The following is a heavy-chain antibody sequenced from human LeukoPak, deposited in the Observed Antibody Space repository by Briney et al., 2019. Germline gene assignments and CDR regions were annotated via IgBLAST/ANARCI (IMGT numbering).Heavy chain of an antibody. V-gene: IGHV3-30*02. Sequence: GGSLRLSCAASGFTFSNYWTTWVRQAPGKGLEWLAFIRYDGSNRYYADSVKGRFTISRDNSKNTLYLEMNSLRPEDTAVYYCAKGFSTVTIEYWGQGTLVTVSS. CDR2: IRYDGSNR. CDR1: GFTFSNYW. CDR3: AKGFSTVTIEY. D-gene: IGHD4-17*01. J-gene: IGHJ4*02.